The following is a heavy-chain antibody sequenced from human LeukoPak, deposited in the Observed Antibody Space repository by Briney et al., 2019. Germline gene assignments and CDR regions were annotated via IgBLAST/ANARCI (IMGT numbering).Heavy chain of an antibody. D-gene: IGHD3-3*01. J-gene: IGHJ4*02. CDR1: GGSINSSSYY. V-gene: IGHV4-39*01. Sequence: SETLSLTCTVSGGSINSSSYYWGWIRQPPGKGLEWIGSIYYSGSTYYNPSLKSRVTISVDASKNQFSLKLSSVTAADTAVYYCANFGVVIRWGQGTLVTVSS. CDR3: ANFGVVIR. CDR2: IYYSGST.